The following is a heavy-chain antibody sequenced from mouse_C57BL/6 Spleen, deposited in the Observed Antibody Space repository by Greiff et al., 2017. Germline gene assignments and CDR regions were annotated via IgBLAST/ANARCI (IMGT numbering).Heavy chain of an antibody. V-gene: IGHV5-17*01. D-gene: IGHD1-1*01. CDR2: ISSGSSTI. J-gene: IGHJ1*03. CDR1: GFTFSDYG. CDR3: ARDYVSPWYFDV. Sequence: EVMLVESGGGLVKPGGSLKLSCAASGFTFSDYGMHWVRQAPEKGLEWVAYISSGSSTIYYADTVKGRFTISRDNAKNTLFLQMTSLRSEDTAMYYCARDYVSPWYFDVWGTGTTVTVSS.